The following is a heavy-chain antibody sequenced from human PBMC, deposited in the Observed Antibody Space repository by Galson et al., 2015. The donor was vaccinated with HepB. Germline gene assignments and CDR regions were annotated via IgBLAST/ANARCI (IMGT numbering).Heavy chain of an antibody. CDR3: AKDQGGIVVVPAAGYYYYGMDV. J-gene: IGHJ6*02. D-gene: IGHD2-2*01. CDR2: ISYDGSNK. V-gene: IGHV3-30*18. Sequence: SLRLSCAASGFTFSSYGMHWVRQAPGKGLEWVAVISYDGSNKYYADSVKGRLTISRDNSKNTLYLQMNSLRAEDTAVYYCAKDQGGIVVVPAAGYYYYGMDVWGQGTTVTVSS. CDR1: GFTFSSYG.